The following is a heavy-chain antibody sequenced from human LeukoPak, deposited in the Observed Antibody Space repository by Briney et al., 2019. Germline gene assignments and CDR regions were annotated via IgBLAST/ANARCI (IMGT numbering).Heavy chain of an antibody. CDR2: ITGNGANT. J-gene: IGHJ5*02. V-gene: IGHV3-23*01. D-gene: IGHD3-10*01. Sequence: GGSLRLSCAASGFTFSSYGMSWVRQAPGKGLEWVSAITGNGANTFYADSVKGRFTISRDNSENTMYLQMNSLRAEDTALYYCARDRSGSYPNWFDPWGQGTLVTVSS. CDR1: GFTFSSYG. CDR3: ARDRSGSYPNWFDP.